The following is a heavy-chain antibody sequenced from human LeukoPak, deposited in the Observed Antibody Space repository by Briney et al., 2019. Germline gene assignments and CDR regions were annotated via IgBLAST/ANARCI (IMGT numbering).Heavy chain of an antibody. CDR1: GFTFSSYA. D-gene: IGHD5-24*01. CDR2: IYSGGST. Sequence: GGSLRLSCAASGFTFSSYAMSWVRQAPGKGLEWVSVIYSGGSTYYADSVKGRFTISRDNSKNTLYLQMNSLRAEDTAVYYCAKDLMKTRENWGQGTLVTVSS. CDR3: AKDLMKTREN. V-gene: IGHV3-23*03. J-gene: IGHJ4*02.